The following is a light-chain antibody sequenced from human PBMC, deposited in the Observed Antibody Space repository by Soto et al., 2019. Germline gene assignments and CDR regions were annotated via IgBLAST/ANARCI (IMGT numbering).Light chain of an antibody. CDR2: EVT. V-gene: IGLV2-8*01. Sequence: QSALTQPPSASGSPGQSVTISCTGTSSDVGGYNYVSWYQQYPGKAPKLMIYEVTKRPSGVPDRFSGSRSGNTASLTVSGLQAADEADYYCCSYAGSNIWVFGGGTKVTVL. CDR1: SSDVGGYNY. CDR3: CSYAGSNIWV. J-gene: IGLJ3*02.